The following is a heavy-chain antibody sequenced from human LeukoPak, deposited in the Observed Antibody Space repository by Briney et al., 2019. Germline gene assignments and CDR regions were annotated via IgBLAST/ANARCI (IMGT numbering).Heavy chain of an antibody. V-gene: IGHV4-59*01. CDR1: GGSISSYY. CDR2: IYYSGST. CDR3: ARSTAMVNWYFDL. D-gene: IGHD5-18*01. J-gene: IGHJ2*01. Sequence: SETLSLTCTVSGGSISSYYWSWIRQPLGKGLEWIGYIYYSGSTNYNPSLKSRVTISVDTSKNQFSLKLSSVTAADTAVYYCARSTAMVNWYFDLWGRGTLVTVSS.